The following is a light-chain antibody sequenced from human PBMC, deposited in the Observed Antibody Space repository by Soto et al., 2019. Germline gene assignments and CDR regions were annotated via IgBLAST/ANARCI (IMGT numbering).Light chain of an antibody. CDR1: SSNIGSNT. J-gene: IGLJ2*01. V-gene: IGLV1-44*01. CDR2: SNN. CDR3: AAWDDSLNGVV. Sequence: QSVLSQSPSASGTPGQRVTISCSGSSSNIGSNTVNWHQQLPGTAPKLLIYSNNQRPSGVPDRFSGSKSGTSASLAISGLQSEDEADYYCAAWDDSLNGVVFGGGTKLTVL.